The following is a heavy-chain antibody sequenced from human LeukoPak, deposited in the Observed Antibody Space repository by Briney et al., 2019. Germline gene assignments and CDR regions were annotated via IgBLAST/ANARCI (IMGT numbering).Heavy chain of an antibody. Sequence: GGSLRLSCAASGFTFSSYSMNWVRQAPGKGLEWVSYISSSSSTIYYADSVKGRFTISRDNAKNSLYLQMNSLRAEDTAVYYCARDQYSSSSVAFDIWGQGTMVTVSS. CDR1: GFTFSSYS. D-gene: IGHD6-6*01. J-gene: IGHJ3*02. V-gene: IGHV3-48*01. CDR3: ARDQYSSSSVAFDI. CDR2: ISSSSSTI.